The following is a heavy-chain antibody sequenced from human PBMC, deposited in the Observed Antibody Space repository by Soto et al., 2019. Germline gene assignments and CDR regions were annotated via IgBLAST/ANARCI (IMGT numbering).Heavy chain of an antibody. D-gene: IGHD2-2*01. CDR1: GFTFSDYW. V-gene: IGHV3-7*03. CDR3: ARGYCSSGTWPPLDF. Sequence: GGSLRLSCTTSGFTFSDYWMTWVRQAPGKGLEWVADIKEDGSQMFYLDSLKGRFTVSRDNAKNLVYLQMNYPRAEDTADYCCARGYCSSGTWPPLDFWGQGTLVTVCS. J-gene: IGHJ4*02. CDR2: IKEDGSQM.